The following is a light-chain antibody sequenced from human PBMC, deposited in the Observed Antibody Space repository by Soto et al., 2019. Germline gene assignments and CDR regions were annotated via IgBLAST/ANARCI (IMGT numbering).Light chain of an antibody. CDR2: GAS. J-gene: IGKJ1*01. CDR3: QQYDSSRT. Sequence: EIVLTQSPGTLSLSPGEIVTLSYRASQSVDSRFLAWYQQKPGQAPRLLVYGASIRATGIPDRFSGSGSGTDFTLSIRRLEPEDFAVYYCQQYDSSRTFGQGTKVEMK. CDR1: QSVDSRF. V-gene: IGKV3-20*01.